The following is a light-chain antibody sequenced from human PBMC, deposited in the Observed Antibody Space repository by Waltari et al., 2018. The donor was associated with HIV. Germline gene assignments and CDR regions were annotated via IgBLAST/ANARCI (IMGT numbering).Light chain of an antibody. J-gene: IGKJ2*01. V-gene: IGKV1-39*01. Sequence: IQMTQSPSSLSASVGDRVTITCRASQSSSSYLNWYQQKPEKAPKLLIYAASSLQSGVPSRFSGSGSGTDFTLTISSLQPEDFATYYCQQSYSTADTFGQGTKLEIK. CDR1: QSSSSY. CDR3: QQSYSTADT. CDR2: AAS.